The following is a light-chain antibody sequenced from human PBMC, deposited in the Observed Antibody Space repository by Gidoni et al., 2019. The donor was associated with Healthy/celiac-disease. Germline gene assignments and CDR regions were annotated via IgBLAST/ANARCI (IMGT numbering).Light chain of an antibody. Sequence: DIQMTQSPSSLSASVGDRVTITCRASQSLSSYLNWYQQKPGKAPKLLIYAASSLQSGVPSRFSGSGSGTEFTLTISSLQPEDFATYYWQQSYSTPWTFGQGTKVEIK. CDR3: QQSYSTPWT. CDR1: QSLSSY. J-gene: IGKJ1*01. V-gene: IGKV1-39*01. CDR2: AAS.